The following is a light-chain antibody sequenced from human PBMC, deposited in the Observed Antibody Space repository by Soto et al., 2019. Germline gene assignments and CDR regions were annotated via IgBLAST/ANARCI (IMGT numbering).Light chain of an antibody. CDR2: AAS. Sequence: DVQMTQSPSSLSASVGDRVTITCRASQSVSTYLNWYQQKPGKAPKLLIHAASTLQSVVTSRFSGSGTGTDFTLTIDGLQPEDFATYCCQQTYFALHTFGQGTKVEI. V-gene: IGKV1-39*01. J-gene: IGKJ2*01. CDR3: QQTYFALHT. CDR1: QSVSTY.